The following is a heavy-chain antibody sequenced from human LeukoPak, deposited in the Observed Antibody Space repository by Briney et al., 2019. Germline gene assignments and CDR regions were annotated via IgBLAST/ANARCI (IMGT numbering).Heavy chain of an antibody. J-gene: IGHJ4*02. Sequence: SETLSLTCTVSGGSISSYYWSWIRQPPGKGLEWIGYIYYSRSTDSNPSLKSRVTISVDTSKNQISLKLSSVTAADTAVYYCARTYCRGGSCHFDYWGQGTLVTVSS. D-gene: IGHD2-15*01. V-gene: IGHV4-59*08. CDR1: GGSISSYY. CDR2: IYYSRST. CDR3: ARTYCRGGSCHFDY.